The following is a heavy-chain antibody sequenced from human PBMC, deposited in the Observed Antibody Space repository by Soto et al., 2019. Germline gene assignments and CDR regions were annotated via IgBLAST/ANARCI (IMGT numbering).Heavy chain of an antibody. Sequence: ASVKVSCKVSGYTLTELSMHWVRQAPGKGLEWMGGFDPEDGETIYAQKFQGRVTMTEDTSTDTAYMELSSLRSEDTAVYYCATVKKYRSSSPVKVLYYYYYGMDVWGQGTTVTVSS. CDR3: ATVKKYRSSSPVKVLYYYYYGMDV. J-gene: IGHJ6*02. D-gene: IGHD6-13*01. CDR2: FDPEDGET. CDR1: GYTLTELS. V-gene: IGHV1-24*01.